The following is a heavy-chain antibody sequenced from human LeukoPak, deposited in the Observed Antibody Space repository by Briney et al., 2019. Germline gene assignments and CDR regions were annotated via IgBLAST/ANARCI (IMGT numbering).Heavy chain of an antibody. D-gene: IGHD6-19*01. CDR1: GGSFSGYY. Sequence: PSETLSLTRAVYGGSFSGYYWSWIRQPPGKGLEWIGEINHSGSTNYNPSLKSRVTISVDTSKNQFSLKLSSVTAADTAVYYCARDPSSGWYYYYYGMDVWGQGTTVTVSS. V-gene: IGHV4-34*01. CDR3: ARDPSSGWYYYYYGMDV. J-gene: IGHJ6*02. CDR2: INHSGST.